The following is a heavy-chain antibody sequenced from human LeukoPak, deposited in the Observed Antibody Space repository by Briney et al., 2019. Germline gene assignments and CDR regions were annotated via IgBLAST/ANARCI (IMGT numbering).Heavy chain of an antibody. Sequence: TLSLTCTVSGESISGFYWTWIRQPPGKALEWLALIYWDDDKRYSPSLKSRLTITKDTSKNQVVLTMTNMDPVDTATYYCAHRPSWSSSWSNWGQGTLVTVSS. V-gene: IGHV2-5*08. CDR3: AHRPSWSSSWSN. CDR1: GESISGFY. J-gene: IGHJ4*02. D-gene: IGHD6-13*01. CDR2: IYWDDDK.